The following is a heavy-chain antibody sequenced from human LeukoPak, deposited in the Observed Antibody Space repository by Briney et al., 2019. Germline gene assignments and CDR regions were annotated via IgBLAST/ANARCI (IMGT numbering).Heavy chain of an antibody. D-gene: IGHD6-19*01. CDR3: ARDGNIAVAGRPPANYFDY. J-gene: IGHJ4*02. V-gene: IGHV3-48*03. CDR1: GLTFSSDD. Sequence: PGGSLRLSCAASGLTFSSDDMSWVRQAPGRGLEWVSHMTSSGGTIYYADSVKGRFTISRDNSKNTLCLQMNSLRAEDTAVYFCARDGNIAVAGRPPANYFDYWGQGTLVTVSS. CDR2: MTSSGGTI.